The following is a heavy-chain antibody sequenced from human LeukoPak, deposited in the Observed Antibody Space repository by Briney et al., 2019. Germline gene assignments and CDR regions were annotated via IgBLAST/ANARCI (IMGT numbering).Heavy chain of an antibody. Sequence: GGSLRLSYAASGFTFSSYAMSWVRQAPGTRLEGVSAISGSGGSTYYAHYVKGRFTISRDNSKNTLYLQVTSMRAEDTAVYYCAKGSLRWVSRDIVVVPAAAFDPWGQGTLVTVSS. CDR1: GFTFSSYA. CDR3: AKGSLRWVSRDIVVVPAAAFDP. J-gene: IGHJ5*02. D-gene: IGHD2-2*01. CDR2: ISGSGGST. V-gene: IGHV3-23*01.